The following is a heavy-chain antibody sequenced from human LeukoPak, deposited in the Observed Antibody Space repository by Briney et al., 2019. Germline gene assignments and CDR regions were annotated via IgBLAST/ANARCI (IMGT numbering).Heavy chain of an antibody. Sequence: GGSLRLSCAASGFTFSSYWMTWVRQAPGKGLEWVANIKQDGSEKYYVDSVKGRFTISRDNAKNSLYLQMNSLRAEDTAIYYCSRDRRAYDSNGYYDYWGQGTLVTVSS. CDR2: IKQDGSEK. D-gene: IGHD3-22*01. J-gene: IGHJ4*02. CDR3: SRDRRAYDSNGYYDY. CDR1: GFTFSSYW. V-gene: IGHV3-7*04.